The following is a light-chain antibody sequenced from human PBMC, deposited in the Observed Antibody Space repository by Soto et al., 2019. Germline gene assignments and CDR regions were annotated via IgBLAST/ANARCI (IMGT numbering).Light chain of an antibody. CDR1: NIEAKG. Sequence: SSELTQPPSVSVAPGQTARITCGGNNIEAKGVHWYQQKKPGQAPVLVVFDDRARPSESPERFSGSNSGNTATLTISRVEDGDEADYYCQVWHSTSVRVFGGGTKVTVL. J-gene: IGLJ2*01. V-gene: IGLV3-21*02. CDR3: QVWHSTSVRV. CDR2: DDR.